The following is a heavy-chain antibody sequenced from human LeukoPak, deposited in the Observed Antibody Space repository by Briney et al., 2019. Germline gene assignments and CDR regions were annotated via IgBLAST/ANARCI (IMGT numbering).Heavy chain of an antibody. CDR2: IYYSGST. Sequence: MTSETLSLTCTVSGGSISSGGYYWSWIRQHPGKGLEWIGYIYYSGSTYYNPSLKSRVTISVDTSKNQFSLKLSSVTAADTAVYYCARLGRGQRFDYWGQGTLVTVSS. CDR1: GGSISSGGYY. CDR3: ARLGRGQRFDY. J-gene: IGHJ4*02. V-gene: IGHV4-31*03. D-gene: IGHD1-1*01.